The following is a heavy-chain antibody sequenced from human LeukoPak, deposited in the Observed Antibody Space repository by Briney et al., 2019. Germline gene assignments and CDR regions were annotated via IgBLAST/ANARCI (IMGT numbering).Heavy chain of an antibody. CDR3: AAGYSCGWFAEYFHS. Sequence: GASVKVSCNVSGYSLTDLSMHWVRQAPGNGLEWMGGFDPEDGRPVYAQKFQGRVTLTEDTSTETAYMELSSLRSEDTAVYFCAAGYSCGWFAEYFHSWGQGTLVTVSS. CDR1: GYSLTDLS. V-gene: IGHV1-24*01. CDR2: FDPEDGRP. D-gene: IGHD6-19*01. J-gene: IGHJ1*01.